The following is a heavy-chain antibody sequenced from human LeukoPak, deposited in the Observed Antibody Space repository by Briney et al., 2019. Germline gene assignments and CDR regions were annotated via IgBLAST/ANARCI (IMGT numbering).Heavy chain of an antibody. CDR2: ISYHGRKK. Sequence: GMSLRLSCTASGFTFGTHAMHWVRQAPGKGLEWVAMISYHGRKKLYADSVKGRSSISRDNAENTLYLQMNSLRQDDTAVYYCARVASSSVTHYYYYGMDVWGPGTTVSVSS. CDR3: ARVASSSVTHYYYYGMDV. V-gene: IGHV3-30*03. J-gene: IGHJ6*02. D-gene: IGHD4-17*01. CDR1: GFTFGTHA.